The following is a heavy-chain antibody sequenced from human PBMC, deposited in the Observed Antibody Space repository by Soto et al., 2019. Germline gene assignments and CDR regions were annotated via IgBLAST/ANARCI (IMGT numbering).Heavy chain of an antibody. CDR3: VRVGSRYSYPDFDY. V-gene: IGHV4-34*01. Sequence: QVQLQQWGAGLLKPSETLSLTCAVYGGSFSDYYWSWIRQPPGKGLEWIGEINHSGSTNYNPSLKSRVTISVDTSKNQFSLKLSSVTAADTAVYYCVRVGSRYSYPDFDYWGQGTLVTVSS. D-gene: IGHD5-18*01. J-gene: IGHJ4*02. CDR1: GGSFSDYY. CDR2: INHSGST.